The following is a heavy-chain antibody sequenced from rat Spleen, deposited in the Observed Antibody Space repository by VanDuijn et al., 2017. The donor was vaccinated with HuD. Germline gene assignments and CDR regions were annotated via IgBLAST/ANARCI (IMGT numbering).Heavy chain of an antibody. CDR2: IIYDGSST. D-gene: IGHD1-10*01. J-gene: IGHJ2*01. CDR1: GFTFSDYA. Sequence: EVQLVESGGGLVQPGNSLKLSCAASGFTFSDYAMAWVRQSPKKGLEWVATIIYDGSSTYYRDSVKGRFTISRDNAKSTLYLQLNSLKSEDTAIYYCARSGTTPDYWGQGVMVTVSS. CDR3: ARSGTTPDY. V-gene: IGHV5-17*01.